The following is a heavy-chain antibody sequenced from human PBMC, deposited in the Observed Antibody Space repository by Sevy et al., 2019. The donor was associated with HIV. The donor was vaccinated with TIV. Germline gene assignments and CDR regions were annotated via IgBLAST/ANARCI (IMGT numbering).Heavy chain of an antibody. D-gene: IGHD3-22*01. J-gene: IGHJ4*02. V-gene: IGHV1-2*06. CDR2: INPNSGGT. Sequence: ASVKVSCKASGYTFTAYYVHWVRQAPGQGLEWMGRINPNSGGTNYAQKFQGRVTMTRDTSISTAYMELRGLRYDETAVYHCARGYYYDSRAYYFDHWGQGTLVTVSS. CDR3: ARGYYYDSRAYYFDH. CDR1: GYTFTAYY.